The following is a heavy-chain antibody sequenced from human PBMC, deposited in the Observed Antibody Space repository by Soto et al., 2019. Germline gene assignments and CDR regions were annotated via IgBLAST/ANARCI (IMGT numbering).Heavy chain of an antibody. J-gene: IGHJ3*01. CDR3: AKKGLGSLATYCTTGDCHYAFDV. V-gene: IGHV3-23*01. CDR1: GFTFYNYA. Sequence: EVQLLESGGGLVRPGGSLRLSCAASGFTFYNYALNWVRQAPGKGLGGVSTISGGGDGTYYADSVKGRFTISRDNSRNTVYLQMNSLRAEDTAVYYCAKKGLGSLATYCTTGDCHYAFDVWGQGTLVTVSS. D-gene: IGHD2-8*01. CDR2: ISGGGDGT.